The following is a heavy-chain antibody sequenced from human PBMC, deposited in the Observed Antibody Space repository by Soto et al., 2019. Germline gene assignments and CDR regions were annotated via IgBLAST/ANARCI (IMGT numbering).Heavy chain of an antibody. J-gene: IGHJ3*02. D-gene: IGHD2-15*01. CDR3: AGLGGAAATAFDI. CDR1: GGSISSGDHY. Sequence: QVQLQESGPGLVKPSQTLSLTCTVSGGSISSGDHYWSWIRQPPGKGLEWIGYIYHSGSTYYNPSLKSRVTISVDTSKNQFSLKLSSVTAADTAVYYCAGLGGAAATAFDIWGQGTMVTVSS. V-gene: IGHV4-30-4*01. CDR2: IYHSGST.